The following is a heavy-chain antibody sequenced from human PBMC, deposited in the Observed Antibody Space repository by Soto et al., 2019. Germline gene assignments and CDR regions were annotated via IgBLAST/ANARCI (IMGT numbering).Heavy chain of an antibody. CDR2: ISAYNGNT. CDR3: ARLDRAYGSGSGYWFDP. Sequence: GASVKVSCKASCYTLTRYGINWVRQAPGQGVEWMGWISAYNGNTNYAQKLQGRVTMTTDTSTSTAYMELRSLRSDDTAVYYCARLDRAYGSGSGYWFDPWGQGTLVTVSS. D-gene: IGHD3-10*01. V-gene: IGHV1-18*01. CDR1: CYTLTRYG. J-gene: IGHJ5*02.